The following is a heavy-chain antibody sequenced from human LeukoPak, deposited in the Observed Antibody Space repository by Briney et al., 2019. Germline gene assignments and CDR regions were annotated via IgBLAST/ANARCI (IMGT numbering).Heavy chain of an antibody. CDR3: TTVGTTSPIAEEYFDY. Sequence: GGSLRLSCAASGFTFDNAWMNWVRQAPGKGLEWVGRVKSKTDGGTTDYAAPVKGRFTISRDDSENTLFLQLNSLKTEDTALYYCTTVGTTSPIAEEYFDYWGQGTLVTVSS. CDR2: VKSKTDGGTT. J-gene: IGHJ4*02. D-gene: IGHD1-26*01. CDR1: GFTFDNAW. V-gene: IGHV3-15*01.